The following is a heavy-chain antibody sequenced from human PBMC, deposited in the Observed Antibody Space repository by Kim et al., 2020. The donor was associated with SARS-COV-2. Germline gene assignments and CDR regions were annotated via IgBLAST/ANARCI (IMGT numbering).Heavy chain of an antibody. D-gene: IGHD6-19*01. CDR3: ARYGSGWSYYFDF. J-gene: IGHJ4*02. Sequence: SVKVSCKASGGTFSNYGISWLRQAPGQGLEWMGGILPAYGTEKYAQNFQGRVTISADESTTTAYMELSGLRSEDTAVYYCARYGSGWSYYFDFWGQGTLVTVSS. CDR1: GGTFSNYG. CDR2: ILPAYGTE. V-gene: IGHV1-69*13.